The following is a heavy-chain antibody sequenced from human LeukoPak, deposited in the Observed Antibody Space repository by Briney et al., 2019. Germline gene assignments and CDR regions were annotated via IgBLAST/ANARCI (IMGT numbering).Heavy chain of an antibody. Sequence: GESLQISCQGSGYSFTSQWIGWVRQLPGKGLEWMGIIYPADSDTKYSPSFQGQVTISADKSISTAYLQWSSLKASDTAIYYCARWMFYYGSEVFHYHGMDVWGQGTTVTVSS. D-gene: IGHD3-10*01. CDR2: IYPADSDT. J-gene: IGHJ6*02. CDR3: ARWMFYYGSEVFHYHGMDV. CDR1: GYSFTSQW. V-gene: IGHV5-51*01.